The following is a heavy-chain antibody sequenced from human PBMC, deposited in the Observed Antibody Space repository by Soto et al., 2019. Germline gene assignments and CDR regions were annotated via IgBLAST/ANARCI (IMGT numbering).Heavy chain of an antibody. Sequence: QVQLQESGPGLVKPSGTLSLTCAVSSGSIDTTNWWSWVRQPPGKGLEWIGEIFHSGNTYYNPSLASRVTISVDTSKNQFSLNLRSVTAADTAVYYCARRTWGMDVWAKGPRSPSP. V-gene: IGHV4-4*02. CDR1: SGSIDTTNW. D-gene: IGHD2-8*01. CDR3: ARRTWGMDV. CDR2: IFHSGNT. J-gene: IGHJ6*02.